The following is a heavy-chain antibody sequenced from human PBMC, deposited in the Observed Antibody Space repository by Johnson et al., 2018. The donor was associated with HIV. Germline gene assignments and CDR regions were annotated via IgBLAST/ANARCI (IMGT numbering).Heavy chain of an antibody. J-gene: IGHJ3*02. V-gene: IGHV3-7*01. CDR2: IKQDGSEK. Sequence: VQLVEYGGGLVQPGGSLRLSCAASGFTFIRYWMSWVRQAPGKGLEWVANIKQDGSEKTYVDSVKGRFTISRDNAKKSLYLQMNSLRAEDTAVFYCARDQFGKSTTGGDGAVDIWGQGTMVTVSS. CDR3: ARDQFGKSTTGGDGAVDI. CDR1: GFTFIRYW. D-gene: IGHD2/OR15-2a*01.